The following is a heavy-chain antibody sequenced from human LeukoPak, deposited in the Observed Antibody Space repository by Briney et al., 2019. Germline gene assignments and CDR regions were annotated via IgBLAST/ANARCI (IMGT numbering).Heavy chain of an antibody. J-gene: IGHJ4*02. V-gene: IGHV3-49*03. CDR1: GFTFGDYA. D-gene: IGHD2-15*01. CDR3: TRGKGDQGWY. Sequence: GGSLRLSCTGFGFTFGDYAMSWFRQAPGKGLEWVGLIRSKAYGGTTEYAASVKGRFTISRDDSKSIAYLQMNSLKTEDTAAYYCTRGKGDQGWYWGQGTLVTVSS. CDR2: IRSKAYGGTT.